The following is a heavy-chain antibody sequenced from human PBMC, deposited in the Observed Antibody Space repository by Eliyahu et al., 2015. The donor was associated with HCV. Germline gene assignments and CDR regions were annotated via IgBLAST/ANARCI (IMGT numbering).Heavy chain of an antibody. J-gene: IGHJ4*02. Sequence: EVQLVESGGGLAQPGGSLRLSCAASGFTFSSSRMHWVRQAPGKGLVWVSGIESDEKNTIYVDSVRGRFTISRDNAKSTLYLQMHSLRAEDSAVYYCVRGGTGWSGWGQGTLVTVSS. CDR1: GFTFSSSR. CDR2: IESDEKNT. V-gene: IGHV3-74*01. CDR3: VRGGTGWSG. D-gene: IGHD6-19*01.